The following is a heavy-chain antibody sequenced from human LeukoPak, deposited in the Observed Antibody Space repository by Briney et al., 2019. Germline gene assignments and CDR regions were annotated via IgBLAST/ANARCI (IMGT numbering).Heavy chain of an antibody. CDR1: GFTFSSYG. D-gene: IGHD3/OR15-3a*01. Sequence: PGGSLRLSCAASGFTFSSYGMHWVRQAPGKGLEWVAFIRFDGSIKYYAESVKGRFTISRDNSKNTLYLQMNSLRAEDTAVYYCAKDRDFRRKHSNWFDPWGQGTLVTVSS. V-gene: IGHV3-30*02. CDR3: AKDRDFRRKHSNWFDP. CDR2: IRFDGSIK. J-gene: IGHJ5*02.